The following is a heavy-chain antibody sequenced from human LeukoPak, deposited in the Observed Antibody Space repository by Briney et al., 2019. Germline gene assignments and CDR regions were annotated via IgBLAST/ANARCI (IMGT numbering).Heavy chain of an antibody. V-gene: IGHV3-66*01. J-gene: IGHJ4*02. D-gene: IGHD3-3*01. Sequence: GGSLRLSCAASGFTVSSNYMSWVRQAPGKGLEWVSFIYSGGSTYYADSVKGRFTISRDNSNNTLYLQMNSLRAEDTAVHYCARDRGGYYFDYWGQGTLVTVSS. CDR3: ARDRGGYYFDY. CDR2: IYSGGST. CDR1: GFTVSSNY.